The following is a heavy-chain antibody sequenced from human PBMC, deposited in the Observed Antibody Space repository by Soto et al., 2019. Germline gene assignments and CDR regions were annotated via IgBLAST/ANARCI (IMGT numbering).Heavy chain of an antibody. CDR1: GFTFRSYA. Sequence: GGSLRLSCAASGFTFRSYAMSWVRQAPGKGLEWVSAISGSGGSTYYADSVKGRFTISRDNSKNTLYLQMNSLRAEDTAVYYCAKGIVYYYYSCCYFADWGQGTLVTVSS. D-gene: IGHD3-22*01. V-gene: IGHV3-23*01. CDR2: ISGSGGST. CDR3: AKGIVYYYYSCCYFAD. J-gene: IGHJ4*02.